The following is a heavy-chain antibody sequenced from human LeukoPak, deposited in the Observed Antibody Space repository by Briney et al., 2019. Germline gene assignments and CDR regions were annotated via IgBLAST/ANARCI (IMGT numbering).Heavy chain of an antibody. V-gene: IGHV1-69*13. CDR1: GGTFSSYA. CDR3: ARGTSIAARLYWFDP. D-gene: IGHD6-6*01. CDR2: IIPIFGTA. Sequence: ASVKVSCKASGGTFSSYAISWVRQAPGQGLEWMGGIIPIFGTANYAQKFQGRVTITADESTSTAYMELSSLRSEDTAVYYCARGTSIAARLYWFDPWGQGTLVTVPS. J-gene: IGHJ5*02.